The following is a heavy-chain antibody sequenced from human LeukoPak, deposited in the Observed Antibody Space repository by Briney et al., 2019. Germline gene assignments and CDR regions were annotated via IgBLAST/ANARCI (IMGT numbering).Heavy chain of an antibody. V-gene: IGHV1-69*13. CDR2: IIPIFGTA. CDR1: GYTFTTYG. Sequence: GASVKVSCTASGYTFTTYGITWVRQAPGQGLEWMGGIIPIFGTANYAQKFQGRVTITADESTSTAYMELSSLRSEDTAVYYCARGLPYYYDVVGAFDYWGQGTLVTVSS. J-gene: IGHJ4*02. CDR3: ARGLPYYYDVVGAFDY. D-gene: IGHD3-22*01.